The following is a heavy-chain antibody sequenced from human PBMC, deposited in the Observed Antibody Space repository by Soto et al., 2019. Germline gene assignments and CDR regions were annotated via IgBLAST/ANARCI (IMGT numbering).Heavy chain of an antibody. Sequence: AASVKVSCKASGGTFSSYAISWVRQAPGQGLEWMGGIIPIFGTANYAQKFQGRVTITADKSTSTAYMELSSLRSEDTAVYYCARDPPRGSGYLSTYYYYGMDVWGQGTTVTVSS. CDR2: IIPIFGTA. V-gene: IGHV1-69*06. D-gene: IGHD3-3*01. J-gene: IGHJ6*02. CDR3: ARDPPRGSGYLSTYYYYGMDV. CDR1: GGTFSSYA.